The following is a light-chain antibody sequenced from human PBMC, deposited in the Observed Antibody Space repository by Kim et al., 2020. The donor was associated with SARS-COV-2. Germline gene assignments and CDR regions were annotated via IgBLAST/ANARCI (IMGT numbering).Light chain of an antibody. Sequence: AYVGERECTTCAGRQERKNYLKGGKKKQGKDPLLLIYDASEVEKGGPTRLRGSGAGTEFTVTITRLQPENIATYYCQQYDSLPRTFWGGTKVDSK. CDR3: QQYDSLPRT. V-gene: IGKV1-33*01. J-gene: IGKJ4*01. CDR1: QERKNY. CDR2: DAS.